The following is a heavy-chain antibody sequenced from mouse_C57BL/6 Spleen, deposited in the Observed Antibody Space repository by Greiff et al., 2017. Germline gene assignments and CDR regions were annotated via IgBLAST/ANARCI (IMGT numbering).Heavy chain of an antibody. CDR2: IDPSDSYT. J-gene: IGHJ3*01. Sequence: QVQLQQPGAELVKPGASVKLSCKASGYTFTSYWMQWVKQRPGQGLEWIGEIDPSDSYTNYSQKFKGKATLTVDTSSSTAYMQLSSLTSEDSAVYYCAREGGAYWGQGTLVTVSA. CDR1: GYTFTSYW. CDR3: AREGGAY. V-gene: IGHV1-50*01.